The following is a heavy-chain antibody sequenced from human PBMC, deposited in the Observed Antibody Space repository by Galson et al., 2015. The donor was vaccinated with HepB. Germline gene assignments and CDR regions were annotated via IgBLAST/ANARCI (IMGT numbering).Heavy chain of an antibody. CDR1: GFTFSSYG. CDR3: AREGGRYSGYDSLDY. D-gene: IGHD5-12*01. J-gene: IGHJ4*02. Sequence: SLRLSCAASGFTFSSYGMHWVRQAPGKGLEWVAVIWYDGSNKYYADSVKGRFTISRDNSKNTLYLQMNSLRAEDTAVYYCAREGGRYSGYDSLDYWGQGTLVTVSS. V-gene: IGHV3-33*01. CDR2: IWYDGSNK.